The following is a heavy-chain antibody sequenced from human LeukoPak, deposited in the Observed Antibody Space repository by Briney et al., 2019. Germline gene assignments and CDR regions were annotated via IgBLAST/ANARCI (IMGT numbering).Heavy chain of an antibody. CDR3: ATSPRRALANWFDP. Sequence: SEALSLTCTVSGGSISSYYWSWIRRPPGKGLEGIGYIYYNGCTNYNPSLKSRVTISVDTYKNQFSLKLSSVTAADTAVYYCATSPRRALANWFDPWGQGTLVTVSS. V-gene: IGHV4-59*01. CDR2: IYYNGCT. CDR1: GGSISSYY. J-gene: IGHJ5*02. D-gene: IGHD3-3*02.